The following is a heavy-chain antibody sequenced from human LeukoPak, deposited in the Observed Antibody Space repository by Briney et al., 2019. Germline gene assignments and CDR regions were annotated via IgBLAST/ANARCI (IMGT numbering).Heavy chain of an antibody. Sequence: ASVKVSCKASGYTFTSYGISWVRQAPGQGLEWMGWISAYNGNTNYAQKLQGRVTMTTDTSTSTAYMELRSLRSDGTAVYYCARALGYCTNGVCYSVTGAGAFDIWGQGTMVTVSS. CDR1: GYTFTSYG. CDR2: ISAYNGNT. V-gene: IGHV1-18*01. J-gene: IGHJ3*02. CDR3: ARALGYCTNGVCYSVTGAGAFDI. D-gene: IGHD2-8*01.